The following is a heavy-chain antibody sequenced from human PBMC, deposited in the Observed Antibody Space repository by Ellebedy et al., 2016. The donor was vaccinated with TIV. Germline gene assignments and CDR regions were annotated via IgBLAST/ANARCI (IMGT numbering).Heavy chain of an antibody. CDR3: ARGAESALDI. Sequence: AASVTVSCKVYGATFSNSAINWVRQAPGQGPEWIGGIIPVLGEANYAQKFQGRATIIADESTSAVYMELSSLRPEDTAIYYCARGAESALDIWGQGTVVTVSS. V-gene: IGHV1-69*10. J-gene: IGHJ3*02. CDR2: IIPVLGEA. CDR1: GATFSNSA.